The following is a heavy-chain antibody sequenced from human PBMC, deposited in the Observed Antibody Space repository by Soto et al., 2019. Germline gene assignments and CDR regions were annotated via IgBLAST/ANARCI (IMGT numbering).Heavy chain of an antibody. CDR1: GGSISSYY. CDR2: IYYSGST. J-gene: IGHJ4*02. CDR3: ARLGDSSGYYYWYFDY. D-gene: IGHD3-22*01. V-gene: IGHV4-59*01. Sequence: SETLSLTCTVSGGSISSYYWSWIRQPPGKGLEWIGYIYYSGSTNYNPSLKSRVTISVDTSKNQFSLKLSSVTAADTAVYYCARLGDSSGYYYWYFDYWGQGTLVIVSS.